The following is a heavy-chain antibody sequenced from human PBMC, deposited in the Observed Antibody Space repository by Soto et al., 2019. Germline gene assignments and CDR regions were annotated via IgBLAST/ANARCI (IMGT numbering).Heavy chain of an antibody. Sequence: ASVKVSCKASGYSFTAFHMHWVRQAPVLGLQWMGIINPNLGHSNTAQRFQGRVAMTWDTSTSTVYMELSSLTSNDTAVYYCARAPYSTSSFFFDHWGQGTPVTVSS. V-gene: IGHV1-46*01. J-gene: IGHJ4*02. D-gene: IGHD6-6*01. CDR3: ARAPYSTSSFFFDH. CDR1: GYSFTAFH. CDR2: INPNLGHS.